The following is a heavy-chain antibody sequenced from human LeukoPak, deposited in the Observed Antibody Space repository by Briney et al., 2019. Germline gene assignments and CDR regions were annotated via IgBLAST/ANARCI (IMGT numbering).Heavy chain of an antibody. CDR2: IYHSGST. D-gene: IGHD6-19*01. CDR3: ARGGIAVAGNGFDY. CDR1: GGSISSSSYY. V-gene: IGHV4-39*07. J-gene: IGHJ4*02. Sequence: PSQTLSLTCTVSGGSISSSSYYWGWIRQPPGKGLEWIGSIYHSGSTYYNPSLKSRVTISVDTSKNQFSLKLSSVTAADTAVYYCARGGIAVAGNGFDYWGQGTLVTVSS.